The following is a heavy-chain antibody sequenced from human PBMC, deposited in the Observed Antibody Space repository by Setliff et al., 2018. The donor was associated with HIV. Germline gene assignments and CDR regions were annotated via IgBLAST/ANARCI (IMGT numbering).Heavy chain of an antibody. D-gene: IGHD5-12*01. CDR1: GYTFTSYD. Sequence: ASVKVSCKTSGYTFTSYDLHWVRQAPGQGPEWMGTITPSGGTTGYAQKFRGRLILTRDTSTSTVYMELGSLRSEDTALYYCARGSYSGYTLDQWGQETLVTSPQ. J-gene: IGHJ4*02. V-gene: IGHV1-46*01. CDR2: ITPSGGTT. CDR3: ARGSYSGYTLDQ.